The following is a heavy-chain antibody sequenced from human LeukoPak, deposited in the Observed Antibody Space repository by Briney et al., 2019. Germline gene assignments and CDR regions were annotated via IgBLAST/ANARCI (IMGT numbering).Heavy chain of an antibody. Sequence: WGSLRLLCGASGFNFSSHGQHRVRQAPGKGVEGVAVFWYDGSNKYYADSVKGRFTISRDNSKNTLYLQMNSLRAEDTAVYYCARDLDDLKYDSWSGYRNPDAFDIWGQGTMVTVSS. CDR3: ARDLDDLKYDSWSGYRNPDAFDI. V-gene: IGHV3-33*08. D-gene: IGHD3-3*01. J-gene: IGHJ3*02. CDR1: GFNFSSHG. CDR2: FWYDGSNK.